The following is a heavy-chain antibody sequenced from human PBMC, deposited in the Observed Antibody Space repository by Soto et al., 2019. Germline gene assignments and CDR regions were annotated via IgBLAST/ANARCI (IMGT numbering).Heavy chain of an antibody. V-gene: IGHV3-30*18. D-gene: IGHD4-17*01. Sequence: QVQLVESGGGVVQPGRSLRLSCAASGLIFSSYGIHWVRQAPGKGLEWVAAISYDGSNKYYTDSVKGRFTISRDNSKNTLYLQMISLRAEDTAVYYCAKDRTVTGWVQYDMDVWGPGTTVTVSS. J-gene: IGHJ6*02. CDR2: ISYDGSNK. CDR3: AKDRTVTGWVQYDMDV. CDR1: GLIFSSYG.